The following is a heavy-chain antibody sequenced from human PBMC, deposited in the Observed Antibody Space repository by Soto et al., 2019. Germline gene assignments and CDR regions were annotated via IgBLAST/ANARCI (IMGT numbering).Heavy chain of an antibody. Sequence: EVQLLESGGGLVQPGGSLRLSCAASGFTFSSYAMSWVRQAPGKGLEWVSAISGSGGSTYYADSVKGRFTISRDNSKNTLYLQMNSLRAEDTAVYYGAKDLAEGDYFDYWGQGTLVTVSS. J-gene: IGHJ4*02. CDR1: GFTFSSYA. CDR3: AKDLAEGDYFDY. V-gene: IGHV3-23*01. CDR2: ISGSGGST.